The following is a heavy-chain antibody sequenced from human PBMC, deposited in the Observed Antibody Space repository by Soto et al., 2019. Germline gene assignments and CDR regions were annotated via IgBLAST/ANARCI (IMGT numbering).Heavy chain of an antibody. V-gene: IGHV3-23*01. CDR1: GFTFSSYA. J-gene: IGHJ4*02. Sequence: PGGSLRLSCAASGFTFSSYAMSWVRQAPGKGLEWVSGISGSGGSTSYADSVKGRLTISRDNSKNTLYLQMNSLRAEDTAVYYCAKGAGQQLVFYPYLYFDYWGQGTPVTVSS. D-gene: IGHD6-13*01. CDR3: AKGAGQQLVFYPYLYFDY. CDR2: ISGSGGST.